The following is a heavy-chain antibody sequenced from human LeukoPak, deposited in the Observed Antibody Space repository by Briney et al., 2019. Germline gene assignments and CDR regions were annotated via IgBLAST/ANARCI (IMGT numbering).Heavy chain of an antibody. CDR3: AKDRAYYDFWSGYHYPDGYYYYMDV. J-gene: IGHJ6*03. CDR2: IRYDGSNK. V-gene: IGHV3-30*02. CDR1: GFTFSSYG. D-gene: IGHD3-3*01. Sequence: PGGSLRLSCAASGFTFSSYGMHWVRQAPGKGLEWVAFIRYDGSNKYYADSVKGRFTISRDNSKNTLYLQMNSLRAEDTAVYYCAKDRAYYDFWSGYHYPDGYYYYMDVWDKGTTVTVSS.